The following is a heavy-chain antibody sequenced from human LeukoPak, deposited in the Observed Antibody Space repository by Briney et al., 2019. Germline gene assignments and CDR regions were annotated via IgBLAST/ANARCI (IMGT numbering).Heavy chain of an antibody. CDR2: INPNSGGT. CDR1: GYTFTHYY. D-gene: IGHD5-24*01. Sequence: GASVKVSCKASGYTFTHYYMHWVRQAPGQGLEWMGWINPNSGGTNYAQKFQGRVTMTRDTSISTAYMELSRLRSDDTAVYYCARAQAYGSVDFDYWGQGTLVTVSS. V-gene: IGHV1-2*02. J-gene: IGHJ4*02. CDR3: ARAQAYGSVDFDY.